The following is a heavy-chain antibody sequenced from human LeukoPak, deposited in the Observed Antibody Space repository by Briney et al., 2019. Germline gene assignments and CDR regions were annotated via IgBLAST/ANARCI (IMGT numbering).Heavy chain of an antibody. J-gene: IGHJ5*02. V-gene: IGHV4-39*01. Sequence: SETLSLTCTVSGGSISSSSYYWGWIRQPPGEGLEWIGSIYYSGSTYYNPSLKSRVTISVDTSKNQFSLKLSSVTAADTAVYYCARHWWQLVRPAWFDPWGQGTLVTVSS. D-gene: IGHD2-15*01. CDR1: GGSISSSSYY. CDR3: ARHWWQLVRPAWFDP. CDR2: IYYSGST.